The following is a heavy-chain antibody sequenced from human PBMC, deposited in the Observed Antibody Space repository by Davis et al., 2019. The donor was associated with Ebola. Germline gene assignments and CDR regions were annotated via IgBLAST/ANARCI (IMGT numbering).Heavy chain of an antibody. J-gene: IGHJ4*02. V-gene: IGHV1-2*06. CDR3: ARDLFPYSIVVVTAIDY. CDR1: GYTFTGYY. Sequence: ASVKVSCKASGYTFTGYYMHWVRQPPGQGLEWMGRINPNSGGTNYAQKFQGRVTMTRDTSISTAYMELSRLRSDDTAVYYCARDLFPYSIVVVTAIDYWGQGTLVTVSS. CDR2: INPNSGGT. D-gene: IGHD2-21*02.